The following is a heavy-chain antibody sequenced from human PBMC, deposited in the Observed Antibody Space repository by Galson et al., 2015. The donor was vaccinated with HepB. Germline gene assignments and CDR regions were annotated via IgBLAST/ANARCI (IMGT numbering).Heavy chain of an antibody. CDR3: ARSYCSGGSCYSHFDY. Sequence: SETLSLTCAVYGGSFSGDYWTWIRQSPGKGLEWIGEIHHSGSSNYNPSLKGRVTISLDTSKNQFFLKLSSVTAADTAVYYCARSYCSGGSCYSHFDYWGQGTMVIVSS. V-gene: IGHV4-34*01. J-gene: IGHJ4*02. CDR1: GGSFSGDY. D-gene: IGHD2-15*01. CDR2: IHHSGSS.